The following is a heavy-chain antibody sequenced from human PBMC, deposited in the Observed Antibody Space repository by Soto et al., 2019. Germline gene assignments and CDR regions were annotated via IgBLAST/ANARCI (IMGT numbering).Heavy chain of an antibody. CDR2: IIPIIGII. CDR1: GGTFSTYT. D-gene: IGHD4-4*01. CDR3: AGDPDSHYNDSHASSYP. V-gene: IGHV1-69*08. Sequence: QVQLVQSGAEVKKPGSSVKVSCKASGGTFSTYTITWVRQAPGQGLEWMGRIIPIIGIINYAQKFHGRVTISADNFTGTAYMELTGLRSDDTAVYYCAGDPDSHYNDSHASSYPWGQGTLVTVSS. J-gene: IGHJ5*02.